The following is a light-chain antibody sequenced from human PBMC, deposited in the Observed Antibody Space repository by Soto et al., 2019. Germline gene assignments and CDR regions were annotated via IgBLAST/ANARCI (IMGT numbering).Light chain of an antibody. CDR3: QQLNSYPRT. CDR1: QGISSY. Sequence: DIQLTQSPSFLSASVGDTVTITCRASQGISSYLAWYQQKPGKAPKLLIYAASTLQSGVPSRFSGSGSGTEFTLTINSLQPEDFAAYYCQQLNSYPRTFGQGTKVDIK. J-gene: IGKJ1*01. CDR2: AAS. V-gene: IGKV1-9*01.